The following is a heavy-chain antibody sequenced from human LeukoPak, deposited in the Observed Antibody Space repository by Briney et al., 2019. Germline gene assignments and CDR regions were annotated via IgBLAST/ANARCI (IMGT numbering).Heavy chain of an antibody. J-gene: IGHJ4*02. V-gene: IGHV3-7*01. Sequence: GGSLRLSCAASGFTFSDYWMSWMRQAPGKGLEWVANIKYDGDEEYYVDSVKGRFTISRDNAKNSLYLQLNSLRAEDTAVYYCAGEDYWGQGTLVTVSS. CDR2: IKYDGDEE. CDR1: GFTFSDYW. CDR3: AGEDY.